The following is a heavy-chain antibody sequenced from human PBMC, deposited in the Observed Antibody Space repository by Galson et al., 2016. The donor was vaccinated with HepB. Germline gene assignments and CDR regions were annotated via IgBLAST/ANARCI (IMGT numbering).Heavy chain of an antibody. CDR3: ARRTAVTADDAFDI. D-gene: IGHD4-23*01. J-gene: IGHJ3*02. CDR2: IYYSGST. V-gene: IGHV4-39*01. Sequence: SETLSLTCTVSGGSMRTNSYYWGWIRQSPGKGLEWIGSIYYSGSTFYNPSLKSRVTISVDTSKNQFSLQLRSVIVADTAVYYCARRTAVTADDAFDIWGRGTLVTVFS. CDR1: GGSMRTNSYY.